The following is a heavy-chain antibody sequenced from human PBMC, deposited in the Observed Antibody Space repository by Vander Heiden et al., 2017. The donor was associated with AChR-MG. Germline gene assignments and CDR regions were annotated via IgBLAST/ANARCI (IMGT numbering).Heavy chain of an antibody. J-gene: IGHJ5*01. CDR3: AKENWNFFIDS. CDR2: IRYDGINK. CDR1: GFPFRNYA. D-gene: IGHD1-7*01. Sequence: QVHLVESGGGVVHPGGSLRLSCAASGFPFRNYAMQLVRQAPGKGLEWVAFIRYDGINKQYADSVKGRFTISRDNSENTLYLQMNSLRSEDTAVYYCAKENWNFFIDSWGQGSLVTVSP. V-gene: IGHV3-30*02.